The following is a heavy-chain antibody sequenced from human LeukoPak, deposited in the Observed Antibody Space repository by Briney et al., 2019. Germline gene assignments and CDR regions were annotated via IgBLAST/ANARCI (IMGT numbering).Heavy chain of an antibody. J-gene: IGHJ6*02. CDR2: IYPGDSDT. D-gene: IGHD1-26*01. Sequence: GESLKISCKGSGYSFTSYWIGWVRQMPGKGLEWMGIIYPGDSDTRYSPSFQGQVTISADRSVSTAYLQWSSLKASDTAMYYCARQDAGATAYYYYGMDVWGQGTTVTVSS. CDR3: ARQDAGATAYYYYGMDV. CDR1: GYSFTSYW. V-gene: IGHV5-51*01.